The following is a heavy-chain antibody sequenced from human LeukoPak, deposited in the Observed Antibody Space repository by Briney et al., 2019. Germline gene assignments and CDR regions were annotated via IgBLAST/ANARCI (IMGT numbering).Heavy chain of an antibody. J-gene: IGHJ3*02. V-gene: IGHV3-33*01. CDR3: AIDAGRDYDFWSGYFSYDAGRPFDI. CDR1: EFTFSSYG. D-gene: IGHD3-3*01. Sequence: PGRSLRLSCAASEFTFSSYGMHWVRQAPGKGLEWVAVIWYDGSNKYYADSVKGRFTISRDNSKNTLYLQMNSLKAEDTAVYYCAIDAGRDYDFWSGYFSYDAGRPFDIWGQGTMLTVSS. CDR2: IWYDGSNK.